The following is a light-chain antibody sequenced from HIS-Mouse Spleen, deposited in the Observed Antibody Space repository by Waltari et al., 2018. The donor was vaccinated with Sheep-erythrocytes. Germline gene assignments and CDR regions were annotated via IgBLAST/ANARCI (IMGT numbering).Light chain of an antibody. CDR2: EGS. V-gene: IGLV2-23*01. Sequence: GQSITISCTGTSSYVGSYNLVSWYQQHPGKAPKLIIYEGSKRPSGVSNRFSGSKSGNTASLTISGLQAEDEADYYCCSYAGSSTPWVFGGGTKLTVL. CDR1: SSYVGSYNL. J-gene: IGLJ3*02. CDR3: CSYAGSSTPWV.